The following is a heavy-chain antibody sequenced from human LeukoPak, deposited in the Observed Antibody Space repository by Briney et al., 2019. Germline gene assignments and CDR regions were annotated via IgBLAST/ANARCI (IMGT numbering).Heavy chain of an antibody. CDR1: GYTFTNYY. Sequence: ASVKVSCKASGYTFTNYYIHWVRQAPGQGLEWMGIINPSGGSPSYAQKFQGRVIMTRDTSTSTVYMELSSLTSEDEAMYYCARRGICSGISCNLDHWGQGTLVTVSS. CDR2: INPSGGSP. J-gene: IGHJ4*02. D-gene: IGHD2-15*01. CDR3: ARRGICSGISCNLDH. V-gene: IGHV1-46*01.